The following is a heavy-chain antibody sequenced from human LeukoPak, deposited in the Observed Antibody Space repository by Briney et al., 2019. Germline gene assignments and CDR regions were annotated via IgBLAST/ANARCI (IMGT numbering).Heavy chain of an antibody. Sequence: PGGSLRLSCAASGFTFSSYAMSWVRQAPGKGLEWVSAISGSGGSTYYADSVKGRFTISRDNSKNTLYLQMNSLRAEDTAVYYCAKDRTVVVPAAITPDYWGQGTRVTVSS. D-gene: IGHD2-2*01. J-gene: IGHJ4*02. CDR1: GFTFSSYA. CDR2: ISGSGGST. V-gene: IGHV3-23*01. CDR3: AKDRTVVVPAAITPDY.